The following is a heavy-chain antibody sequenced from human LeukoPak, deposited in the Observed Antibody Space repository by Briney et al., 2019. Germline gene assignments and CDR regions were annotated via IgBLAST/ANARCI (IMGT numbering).Heavy chain of an antibody. Sequence: ASVKVSCKASGYTFTSYDINWVRQAPGHGLELVGAITPIFGTPNYVEKFQGRVTISADESTSTAYMELSSLTSEDTAVYYCTRSTKVVSRTFDYWGQGTLVTVSS. CDR2: ITPIFGTP. CDR3: TRSTKVVSRTFDY. CDR1: GYTFTSYD. V-gene: IGHV1-69*13. D-gene: IGHD4-23*01. J-gene: IGHJ4*02.